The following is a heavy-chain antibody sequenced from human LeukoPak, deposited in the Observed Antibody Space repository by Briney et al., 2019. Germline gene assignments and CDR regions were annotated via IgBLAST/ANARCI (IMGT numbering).Heavy chain of an antibody. CDR2: IYYSGST. Sequence: SETLSLTCTVSGGSISSYYWSWIRQPPGKGLEWIGYIYYSGSTNYNPSLKSRVTISVDTSKNQFSLKLSSVTAADTAVYYCARRIGGSYFSFYFDYWGQGTLVTVSS. J-gene: IGHJ4*02. CDR1: GGSISSYY. CDR3: ARRIGGSYFSFYFDY. D-gene: IGHD1-26*01. V-gene: IGHV4-59*01.